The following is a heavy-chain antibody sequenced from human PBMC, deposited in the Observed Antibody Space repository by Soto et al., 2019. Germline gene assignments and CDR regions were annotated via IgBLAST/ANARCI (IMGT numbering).Heavy chain of an antibody. D-gene: IGHD2-2*01. CDR3: ARAPTLGVPAAYYYYYGMDV. J-gene: IGHJ6*02. CDR1: GFTVSSNY. CDR2: IYSGGST. Sequence: EVQLVESGGGLVQPGGSLRLSCAASGFTVSSNYMSWVRQAPGKGLEWVSVIYSGGSTYYADSVKGRFTISRDNSKNTLYLQMNSLRAEDTAVYYCARAPTLGVPAAYYYYYGMDVWGQGTTVTVSS. V-gene: IGHV3-66*01.